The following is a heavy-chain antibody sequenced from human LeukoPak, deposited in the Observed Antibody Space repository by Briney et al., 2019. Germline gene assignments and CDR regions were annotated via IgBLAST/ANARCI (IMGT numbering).Heavy chain of an antibody. D-gene: IGHD4/OR15-4a*01. CDR1: GISVGSNY. V-gene: IGHV3-53*01. CDR3: ALDDYTIRVPQFWY. J-gene: IGHJ1*01. CDR2: LYSGGGT. Sequence: GGSLRLSCAVSGISVGSNYMTWVRQAPGKGLEWVSVLYSGGGTYYADSVRGRFTISRDITKKSFYLQMNTLRAEDTAVYYCALDDYTIRVPQFWYWGQGTRVTVSS.